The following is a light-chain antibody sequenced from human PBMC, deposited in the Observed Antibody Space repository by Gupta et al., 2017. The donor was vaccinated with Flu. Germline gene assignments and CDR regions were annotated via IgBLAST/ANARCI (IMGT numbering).Light chain of an antibody. CDR2: KAS. CDR1: QSFNTY. J-gene: IGKJ4*01. V-gene: IGKV1-5*03. Sequence: PSTLSASVGDRVTITCRASQSFNTYLAWYQQKPGKAPRRLIYKASNLESGVTSRFSGSGSGTEFTLTIGSLQPDDFATYYCQQDKSYPLTFGGGTKVEIK. CDR3: QQDKSYPLT.